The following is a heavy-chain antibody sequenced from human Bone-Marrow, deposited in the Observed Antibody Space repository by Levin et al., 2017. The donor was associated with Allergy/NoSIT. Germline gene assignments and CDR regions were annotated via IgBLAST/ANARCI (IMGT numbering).Heavy chain of an antibody. CDR1: GDSVGSTTYY. J-gene: IGHJ3*02. D-gene: IGHD1-1*01. CDR2: IYNSEST. Sequence: SQTLSLTCTVSGDSVGSTTYYWSWIRQTPGKGLEWIAYIYNSESTNYNPSLQSRVTISVDTPKNQFSLSLTSVTAADPAVYFCAGGRGERFYDAFDMWGQGTMVTVSS. CDR3: AGGRGERFYDAFDM. V-gene: IGHV4-61*01.